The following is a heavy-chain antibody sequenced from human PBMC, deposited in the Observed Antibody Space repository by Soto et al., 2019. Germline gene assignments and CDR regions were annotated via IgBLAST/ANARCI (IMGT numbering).Heavy chain of an antibody. J-gene: IGHJ3*02. CDR3: ARPVPDYGGNSYFAVDI. Sequence: GESLKIAGKGSGYSFTSYWIGWVRQMPGKGLEWMGIIYPGDSDTRYSPSFQGKVTISADKSISTAYLQWSSLEAADTAMYYCARPVPDYGGNSYFAVDIWGQGAMVTVSS. V-gene: IGHV5-51*01. CDR1: GYSFTSYW. D-gene: IGHD4-17*01. CDR2: IYPGDSDT.